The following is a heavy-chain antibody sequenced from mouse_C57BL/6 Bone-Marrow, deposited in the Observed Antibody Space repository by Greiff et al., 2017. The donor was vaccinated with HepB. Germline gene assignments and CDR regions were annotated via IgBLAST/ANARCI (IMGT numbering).Heavy chain of an antibody. J-gene: IGHJ4*01. CDR2: ISDGGSYT. CDR3: ARDELGRDYYAMDY. D-gene: IGHD4-1*01. V-gene: IGHV5-4*01. CDR1: GFTFSSYA. Sequence: EVKLVESGGGLVKPGGSLKLSCAASGFTFSSYAMSWVRQTPEKRLEWVATISDGGSYTYYPDNVKGRFTISRDNAKNNLYLQMSHLKSEDTAMYYCARDELGRDYYAMDYWGQGTSVTVSS.